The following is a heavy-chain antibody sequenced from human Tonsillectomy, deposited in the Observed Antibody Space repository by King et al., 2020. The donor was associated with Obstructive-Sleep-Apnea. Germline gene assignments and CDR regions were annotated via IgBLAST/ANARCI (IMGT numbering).Heavy chain of an antibody. Sequence: VQLVESGGGLVQPGGSLRLSCAASGFTFSGYNMNLVRPAPGKGLEWVSYISSSSSTIYYADSVKGRFTISRDNAKNSLYLQMNSLRAEDTAVYYCARDLVPDAFDIWGQGTMVTVSS. CDR1: GFTFSGYN. D-gene: IGHD6-13*01. V-gene: IGHV3-48*04. CDR2: ISSSSSTI. CDR3: ARDLVPDAFDI. J-gene: IGHJ3*02.